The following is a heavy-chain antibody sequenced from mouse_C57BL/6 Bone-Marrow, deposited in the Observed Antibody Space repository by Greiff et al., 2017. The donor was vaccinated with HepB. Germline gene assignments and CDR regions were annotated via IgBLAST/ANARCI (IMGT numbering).Heavy chain of an antibody. J-gene: IGHJ4*01. V-gene: IGHV1-55*01. D-gene: IGHD1-1*01. CDR2: IYPGSGST. Sequence: QVQLQQPGAELVKPGASVKMSCKASGYTFTSYWITWVKQRPGQGLEWIGDIYPGSGSTNYNEKFKSKATLTVDTSSSTAYMQLSSLTSEDSAVYYCTSVTTVVNSAMDYWGQGTSVTVSS. CDR3: TSVTTVVNSAMDY. CDR1: GYTFTSYW.